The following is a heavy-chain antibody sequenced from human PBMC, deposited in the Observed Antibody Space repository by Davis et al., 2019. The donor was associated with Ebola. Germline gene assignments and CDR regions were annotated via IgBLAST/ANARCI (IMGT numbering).Heavy chain of an antibody. V-gene: IGHV1-2*02. Sequence: ASVKVSCKASGYTFTGYYMHWVRQAPGQGLEWMGWINPNSGGTNYAQKFQGRVTMTRDTSISTAYMELSRLRSDDTAVYYCARPPSGIARGQGMDVWGQGTTVTVSS. J-gene: IGHJ6*02. CDR3: ARPPSGIARGQGMDV. D-gene: IGHD6-13*01. CDR1: GYTFTGYY. CDR2: INPNSGGT.